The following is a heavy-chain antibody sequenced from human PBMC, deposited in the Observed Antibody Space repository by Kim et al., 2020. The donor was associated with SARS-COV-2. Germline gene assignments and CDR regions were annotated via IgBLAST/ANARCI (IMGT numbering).Heavy chain of an antibody. CDR3: ARVGCSSTSCQDRFDY. V-gene: IGHV4-34*01. CDR2: INHSGST. Sequence: SETLSLTCAVYGGSFSGYYWSWIRQPPGKGLEWIGEINHSGSTNYNPSLKSRVTISVDTSKNQFSLKLSSVTAADTAVYYCARVGCSSTSCQDRFDYWGQGTLVTVSS. D-gene: IGHD2-2*01. CDR1: GGSFSGYY. J-gene: IGHJ4*02.